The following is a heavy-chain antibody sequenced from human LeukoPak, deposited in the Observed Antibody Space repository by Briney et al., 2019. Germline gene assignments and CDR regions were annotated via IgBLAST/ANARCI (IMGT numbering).Heavy chain of an antibody. CDR1: GYSISSDNY. D-gene: IGHD3-22*01. CDR2: IYHSGST. CDR3: ARAPRDSSSSNYMRRFDY. V-gene: IGHV4-38-2*01. Sequence: SETLSFTCAVSGYSISSDNYWFWIRQPPGQGLEWTGGIYHSGSTYYNPSLKSRVTMSVDTSKNQFSLKLSSVTAADTAVYYCARAPRDSSSSNYMRRFDYWGQGTLVTVSS. J-gene: IGHJ4*02.